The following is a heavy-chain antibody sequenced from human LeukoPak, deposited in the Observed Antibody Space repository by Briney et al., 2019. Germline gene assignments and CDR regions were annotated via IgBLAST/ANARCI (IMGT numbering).Heavy chain of an antibody. CDR2: IIPILGIA. CDR3: ARSTYYDFWSGYYTGYYYYMDV. Sequence: GASVKVSCKASGGTFSSYAISWVRQAPGQGLEWMGRIIPILGIANYAQKFQGRVTITADKSTSTAYMELSSLRSEDTAVYYCARSTYYDFWSGYYTGYYYYMDVWGKGTTVTVSS. D-gene: IGHD3-3*01. J-gene: IGHJ6*03. V-gene: IGHV1-69*04. CDR1: GGTFSSYA.